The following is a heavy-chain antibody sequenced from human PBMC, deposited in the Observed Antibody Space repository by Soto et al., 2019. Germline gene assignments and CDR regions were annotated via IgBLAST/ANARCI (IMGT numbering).Heavy chain of an antibody. CDR1: GFTFSSYA. J-gene: IGHJ5*02. CDR3: AKDRGYYYGSGKEDWFDP. CDR2: ISGSGGST. V-gene: IGHV3-23*01. D-gene: IGHD3-10*01. Sequence: LRLSCAASGFTFSSYAMSWVRQAPGRGLEWVSAISGSGGSTYYADSVKGRFTISRDNSKNTLYLQMNSLRAEDTAVYYCAKDRGYYYGSGKEDWFDPWGQGTLVTVSS.